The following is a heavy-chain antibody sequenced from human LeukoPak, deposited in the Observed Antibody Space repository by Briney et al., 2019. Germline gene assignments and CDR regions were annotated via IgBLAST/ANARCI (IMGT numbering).Heavy chain of an antibody. V-gene: IGHV4-59*01. J-gene: IGHJ3*02. CDR3: AGEDYFDSSGYASWRFDI. D-gene: IGHD3-22*01. CDR2: IYYSGNT. Sequence: SETLSLTCTVSGGSISDYYWTWIRQPPGKGLEWIGHIYYSGNTIYNPSLKSRVTVSVDTSKNQFSLKLTSVTTADTAVYYCAGEDYFDSSGYASWRFDIWGQGTMVTVSS. CDR1: GGSISDYY.